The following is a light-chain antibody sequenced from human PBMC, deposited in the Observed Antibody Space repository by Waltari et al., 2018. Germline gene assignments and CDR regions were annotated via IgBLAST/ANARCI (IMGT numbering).Light chain of an antibody. J-gene: IGKJ3*01. Sequence: DIQMTQSPSSLSASVGDRVTITCQASQDITKYLNWYQQKPGKAPKLLIYDASTLEVGVPSRFGGSGSGTDFTFSISSLQPEDFATYYCQQYDNPLFTFGPGTKVDIK. CDR3: QQYDNPLFT. CDR1: QDITKY. CDR2: DAS. V-gene: IGKV1-33*01.